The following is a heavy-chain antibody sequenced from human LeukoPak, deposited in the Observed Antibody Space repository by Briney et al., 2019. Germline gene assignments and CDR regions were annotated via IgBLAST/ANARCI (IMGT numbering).Heavy chain of an antibody. V-gene: IGHV1-46*01. CDR1: GYTFTSYY. CDR3: ARDGGTMVRGVTSSPGRYYYYYMDV. D-gene: IGHD3-10*01. CDR2: INPSGGST. Sequence: ASVKVSCKASGYTFTSYYMHWVRQAPGQGLEWMGIINPSGGSTSYAQKFQGRVTMTRDTSTSTVYMELSSLRSEDTAVYYCARDGGTMVRGVTSSPGRYYYYYMDVWGKGTTVTVSS. J-gene: IGHJ6*03.